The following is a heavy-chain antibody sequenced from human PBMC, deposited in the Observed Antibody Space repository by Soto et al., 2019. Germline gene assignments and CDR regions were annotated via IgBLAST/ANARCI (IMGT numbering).Heavy chain of an antibody. CDR2: IWYDGSNK. CDR3: ARDIGGSYVDY. V-gene: IGHV3-33*01. CDR1: GFTFSSYG. J-gene: IGHJ4*02. Sequence: GGSLRLSCAASGFTFSSYGMHWVRQAPGKGLEWVAVIWYDGSNKYYADSVKGRFTISRDNSKNTLYLQMNSLRAEDTAVYYCARDIGGSYVDYWGQGTLVTVSS. D-gene: IGHD1-26*01.